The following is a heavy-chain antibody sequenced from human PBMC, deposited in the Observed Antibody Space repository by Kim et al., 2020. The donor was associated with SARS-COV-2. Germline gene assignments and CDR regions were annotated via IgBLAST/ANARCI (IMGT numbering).Heavy chain of an antibody. V-gene: IGHV3-23*01. CDR2: IRGSGGAT. CDR3: AKKRGGVTAYYYMDA. Sequence: GGSLRLSCAASGFMFSSTAMSWVRQAPGRGLEWVAGIRGSGGATFYADSVKGRFTVSRDNPKNTLYLQMNSLRGEDTAIYYCAKKRGGVTAYYYMDAWGK. D-gene: IGHD3-10*01. CDR1: GFMFSSTA. J-gene: IGHJ6*03.